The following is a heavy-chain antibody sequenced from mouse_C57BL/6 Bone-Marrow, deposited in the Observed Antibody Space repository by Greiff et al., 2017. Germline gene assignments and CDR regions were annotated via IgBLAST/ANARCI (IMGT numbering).Heavy chain of an antibody. V-gene: IGHV1-4*01. J-gene: IGHJ3*01. CDR2: INPRSGYT. CDR3: SRQVSDGYYVSLAY. Sequence: VQLQQSGAELARPGASVKMSCKASGSTFNCYTLHWVKKRPGQGLEWIGYINPRSGYTKYNQKFQDKATLTADKSSSTAYMQLSSLTAEDSAIYYCSRQVSDGYYVSLAYWGQGTLVTVSA. D-gene: IGHD2-3*01. CDR1: GSTFNCYT.